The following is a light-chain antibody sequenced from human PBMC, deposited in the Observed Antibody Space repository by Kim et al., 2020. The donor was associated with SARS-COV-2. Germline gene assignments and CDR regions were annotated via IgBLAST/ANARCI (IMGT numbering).Light chain of an antibody. J-gene: IGLJ3*02. CDR1: SSTIGSNY. Sequence: GQGVTISVSGRSSTIGSNYVCWYQQLPGTAPKLLIYSNNKRPSGVPDRFSGSKSGTSASLAISGLRSEDEADYYCAAWDDSLSGWVFGGGTQLTVL. CDR3: AAWDDSLSGWV. CDR2: SNN. V-gene: IGLV1-47*02.